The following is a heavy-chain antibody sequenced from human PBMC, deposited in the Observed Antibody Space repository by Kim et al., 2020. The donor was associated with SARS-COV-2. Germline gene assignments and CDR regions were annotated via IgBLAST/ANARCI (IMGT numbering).Heavy chain of an antibody. J-gene: IGHJ4*02. V-gene: IGHV4-34*01. CDR3: ARGRNTVVTFYLDY. Sequence: PSLTHQVTRSVDASKNQFSLKLRSVTAADTAVYYCARGRNTVVTFYLDYWGQGTLVTVSS. D-gene: IGHD2-21*02.